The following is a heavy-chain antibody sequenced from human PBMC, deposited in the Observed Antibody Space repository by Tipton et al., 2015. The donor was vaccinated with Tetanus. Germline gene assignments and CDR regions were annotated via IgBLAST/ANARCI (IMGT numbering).Heavy chain of an antibody. Sequence: SLRLSCAASGSTLSAYSVDWVRQATGKGLEWDGRFASPSNSAATTYAASVRGRFTFSRDDAKNTAYLEMNSLTVGDTAVYYCSGGGAHVDYWGQGVLVTVSS. D-gene: IGHD2-21*01. CDR3: SGGGAHVDY. V-gene: IGHV3-73*01. CDR1: GSTLSAYS. CDR2: FASPSNSAAT. J-gene: IGHJ4*02.